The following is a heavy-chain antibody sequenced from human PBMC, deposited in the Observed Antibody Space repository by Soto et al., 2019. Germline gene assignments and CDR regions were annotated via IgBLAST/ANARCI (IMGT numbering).Heavy chain of an antibody. D-gene: IGHD3-10*01. CDR2: ISSYNGNT. V-gene: IGHV1-18*01. Sequence: ASVKVSCKASGYTFATYGISWVRQAPGQGLEWMGWISSYNGNTNYAQKVQDRVTMTTDTSTSTVYMELESLRSDDTAVYYCARDGRTFGSGSYYNRYAMDVWGQGTTVTVS. CDR3: ARDGRTFGSGSYYNRYAMDV. J-gene: IGHJ6*02. CDR1: GYTFATYG.